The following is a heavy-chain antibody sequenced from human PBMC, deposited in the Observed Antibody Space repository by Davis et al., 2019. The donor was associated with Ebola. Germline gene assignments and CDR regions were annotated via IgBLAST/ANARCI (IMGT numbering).Heavy chain of an antibody. CDR1: GGSFSGYY. V-gene: IGHV4-34*01. CDR2: INHRGST. Sequence: MPSETLSLTCAVYGGSFSGYYWSWIRQPPGKGLEWIGEINHRGSTNYNPSLKSRVTISVDTSKNQFSLKLSSVTAADTAVYYCARGGPYYYYGMDVWGEGTTVTVSS. CDR3: ARGGPYYYYGMDV. J-gene: IGHJ6*04.